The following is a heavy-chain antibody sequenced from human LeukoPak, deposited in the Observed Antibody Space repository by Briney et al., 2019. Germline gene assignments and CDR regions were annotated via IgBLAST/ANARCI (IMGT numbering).Heavy chain of an antibody. V-gene: IGHV4-59*01. J-gene: IGHJ4*02. CDR2: IYYSGST. CDR3: ARDRRRGYSYGYDS. Sequence: GSLRLSCAASGFTFSNAWMSWIRQPPGKGLEWIGYIYYSGSTNYNPSLKSRVTISVDTSKNQFSLKLSSVTAADTAVYYCARDRRRGYSYGYDSWGQGTLVTVSS. CDR1: GFTFSNAW. D-gene: IGHD5-18*01.